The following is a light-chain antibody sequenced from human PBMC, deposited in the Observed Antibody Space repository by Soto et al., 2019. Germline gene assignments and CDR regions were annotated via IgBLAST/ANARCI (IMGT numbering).Light chain of an antibody. Sequence: EIVLTQSPGALPLSPGDTATLSCWASESIGDYLAWYQQRPGQAPRLLIYAASRRASGTPHRFSGSGSERAFTLAISGLEPADFGVYYCQQYVTSPSITCGQGKRLEIK. CDR1: ESIGDY. CDR3: QQYVTSPSIT. J-gene: IGKJ5*01. V-gene: IGKV3-20*01. CDR2: AAS.